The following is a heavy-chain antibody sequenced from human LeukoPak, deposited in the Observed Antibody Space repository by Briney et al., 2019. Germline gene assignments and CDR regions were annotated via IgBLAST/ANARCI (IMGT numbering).Heavy chain of an antibody. CDR1: GFTMSHYG. J-gene: IGHJ4*02. D-gene: IGHD3/OR15-3a*01. CDR3: AKHFCTGLDCSLFDS. Sequence: PGGSLRLSCAASGFTMSHYGVSWVRQAPGKGLEWISGIRSAVETTHYADSVKGRFIISRDNSKSALSLQLNSLRPEDTALYYCAKHFCTGLDCSLFDSWGQGTLVTVSS. CDR2: IRSAVETT. V-gene: IGHV3-23*01.